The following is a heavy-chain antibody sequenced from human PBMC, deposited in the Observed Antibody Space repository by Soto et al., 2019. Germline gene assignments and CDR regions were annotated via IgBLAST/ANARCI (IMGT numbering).Heavy chain of an antibody. CDR2: ITGSGDST. D-gene: IGHD2-15*01. Sequence: GKGLECVSSITGSGDSTYYADSVKGRFTISRDKSKSTLYLQMNSLRAEDTAVYFFFFQAEDGIRDTVPVSAFLLNRSSDL. J-gene: IGHJ2*01. V-gene: IGHV3-23*01. CDR3: FFQAEDGIRDTVPVSAFLLNRSSDL.